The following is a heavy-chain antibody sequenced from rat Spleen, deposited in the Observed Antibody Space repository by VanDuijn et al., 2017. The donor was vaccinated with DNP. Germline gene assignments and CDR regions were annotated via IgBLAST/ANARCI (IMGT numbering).Heavy chain of an antibody. CDR1: GFTFSDYA. CDR3: ARRGNSGYYFDY. J-gene: IGHJ2*01. V-gene: IGHV5-17*01. Sequence: EVQLVESGGGLIQPGRSLKVSCEASGFTFSDYAMAWVRQAPKKGLEWVATISYDGSSTYYRDSVKGRFTISRDNAKSTLYLQMDSLRSEDTATYYCARRGNSGYYFDYWGQGVMVTVSS. D-gene: IGHD4-4*01. CDR2: ISYDGSST.